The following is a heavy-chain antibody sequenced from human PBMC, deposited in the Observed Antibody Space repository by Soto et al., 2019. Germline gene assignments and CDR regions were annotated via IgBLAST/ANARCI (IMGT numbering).Heavy chain of an antibody. CDR1: GYTFTGYY. CDR3: AREALVATIDYYGMDV. Sequence: QVQLVQSGAEVKKPGASVKVSCKASGYTFTGYYMHWVRQAPGQGLEWMGWINPNSGGTNYAQKFQCWVTRTRDTSISTAYMELSRLRSDDTDVYYCAREALVATIDYYGMDVWGQGTTVTVSS. D-gene: IGHD5-12*01. V-gene: IGHV1-2*04. CDR2: INPNSGGT. J-gene: IGHJ6*02.